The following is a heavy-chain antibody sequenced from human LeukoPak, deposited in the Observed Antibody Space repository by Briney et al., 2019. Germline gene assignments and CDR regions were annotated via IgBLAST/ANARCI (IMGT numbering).Heavy chain of an antibody. CDR1: GGSISSGGFH. CDR2: IYYTGST. Sequence: SETLSLTCTVSGGSISSGGFHWSWHRQHPGKGLEWIGYIYYTGSTNYNPSLKSRLTISVDTSKNQFSLRLSSVTAADTAVYHCARGRALPTQYSFDSWGPGTLVTVSS. CDR3: ARGRALPTQYSFDS. D-gene: IGHD1-26*01. V-gene: IGHV4-31*03. J-gene: IGHJ4*02.